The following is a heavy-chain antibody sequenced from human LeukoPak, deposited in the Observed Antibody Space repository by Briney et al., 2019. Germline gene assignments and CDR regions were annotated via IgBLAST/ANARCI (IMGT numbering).Heavy chain of an antibody. D-gene: IGHD1/OR15-1a*01. J-gene: IGHJ4*02. CDR3: ARGRISLSHGEQHY. Sequence: ASVKVSCKASGYTFTSYGISWVRQAPGQGLEWMGWISAYNGNTNYAQKLQGRVTMTTDTSTSTAYMELSSLRSEDTAVYYCARGRISLSHGEQHYWGQGTLVTVSS. CDR1: GYTFTSYG. V-gene: IGHV1-18*01. CDR2: ISAYNGNT.